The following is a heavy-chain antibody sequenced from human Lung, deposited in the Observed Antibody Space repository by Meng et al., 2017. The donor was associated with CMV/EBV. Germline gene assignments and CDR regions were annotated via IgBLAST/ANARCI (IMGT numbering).Heavy chain of an antibody. Sequence: KVSCXGSGYSFTSYWIGWVRQMPGKGLEWMGIIYPGDSDTRYSPSFQGQVTISADKSISTAYLQWSSLKASDTAMYYCARHGGSTIYYYYGMDGWGQGTTVTVSS. V-gene: IGHV5-51*01. J-gene: IGHJ6*02. D-gene: IGHD2-15*01. CDR3: ARHGGSTIYYYYGMDG. CDR1: GYSFTSYW. CDR2: IYPGDSDT.